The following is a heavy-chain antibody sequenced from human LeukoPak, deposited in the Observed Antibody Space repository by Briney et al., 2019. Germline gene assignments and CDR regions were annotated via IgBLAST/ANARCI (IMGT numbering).Heavy chain of an antibody. J-gene: IGHJ4*02. CDR2: ISDSGDYT. V-gene: IGHV3-23*01. D-gene: IGHD2-8*01. CDR1: GFTLSSYA. CDR3: AKDTSIGKYCTNGVCSPFDY. Sequence: GGSLRLSCAVSGFTLSSYAMSWVRQAPGQGLEWVSVISDSGDYTSYADSVRGRLTISRDNSRNTLYLQMISLRPEDTAVYYCAKDTSIGKYCTNGVCSPFDYWGQGTLVTVSS.